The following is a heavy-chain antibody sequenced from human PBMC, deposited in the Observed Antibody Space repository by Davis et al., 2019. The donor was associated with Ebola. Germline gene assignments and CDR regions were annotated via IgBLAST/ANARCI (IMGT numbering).Heavy chain of an antibody. CDR3: ARGTTWMDWFDP. Sequence: GESLKISCAASGFTFSSYDMHWVRQATGKGLEWVSAIGTAGDTYYPGSVKGRFTISRENAKNSLYLQMNSLRAGDTAVYYCARGTTWMDWFDPWGQGTLVTVSS. CDR1: GFTFSSYD. J-gene: IGHJ5*02. V-gene: IGHV3-13*01. D-gene: IGHD5-12*01. CDR2: IGTAGDT.